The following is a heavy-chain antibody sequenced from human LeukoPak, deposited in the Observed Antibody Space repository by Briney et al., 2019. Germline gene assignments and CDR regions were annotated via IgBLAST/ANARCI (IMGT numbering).Heavy chain of an antibody. J-gene: IGHJ3*02. V-gene: IGHV5-51*01. D-gene: IGHD2-15*01. CDR2: IYPGDSDT. CDR1: GYSFTTYW. CDR3: ARRGYCSGGNCFSHAFDT. Sequence: GESLKISCKGSGYSFTTYWIGWVRQMPGKGLEWMGIIYPGDSDTRYSPSFQGQVTISADKSINTAYLQWSSLKASDTAMYYCARRGYCSGGNCFSHAFDTWGQGTMVTVSS.